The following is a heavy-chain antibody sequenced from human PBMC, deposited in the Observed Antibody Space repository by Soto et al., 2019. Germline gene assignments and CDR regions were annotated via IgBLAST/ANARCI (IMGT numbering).Heavy chain of an antibody. CDR3: ARGGPNPWELSPTGYFDL. Sequence: PGGSLRLSCAASGFTFSNAWMNWVRQATGKGLEWVGRIKSKTDGGTTDYAAPVKGRFTISRDDSKNTLYLQMNSLRAEDTAVYYCARGGPNPWELSPTGYFDLWGRGTLVTVSS. CDR1: GFTFSNAW. V-gene: IGHV3-15*07. J-gene: IGHJ2*01. CDR2: IKSKTDGGTT. D-gene: IGHD1-26*01.